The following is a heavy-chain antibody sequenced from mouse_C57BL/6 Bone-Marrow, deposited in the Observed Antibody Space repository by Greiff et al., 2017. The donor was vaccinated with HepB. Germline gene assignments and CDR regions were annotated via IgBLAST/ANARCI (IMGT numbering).Heavy chain of an antibody. CDR3: TTDPGYDGYPYWYFDV. J-gene: IGHJ1*03. D-gene: IGHD2-3*01. Sequence: EVQLQQSGAELVRPGASVKLSCTASGFNIKDDYMHWVKQRPEQGLEWIGWIDPENGDTEYASKFQGKATITADTSSNTAYLQLSSLPSEDTAVYYCTTDPGYDGYPYWYFDVWGTGTTVTVSS. V-gene: IGHV14-4*01. CDR2: IDPENGDT. CDR1: GFNIKDDY.